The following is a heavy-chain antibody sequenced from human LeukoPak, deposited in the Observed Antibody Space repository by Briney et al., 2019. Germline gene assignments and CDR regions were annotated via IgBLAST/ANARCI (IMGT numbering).Heavy chain of an antibody. CDR1: GFSFSRYG. D-gene: IGHD3-22*01. J-gene: IGHJ4*02. CDR2: ILFDGSNK. V-gene: IGHV3-30*02. CDR3: AKDGGSVVVVATDKTGACDY. Sequence: PGGSLRLSCAASGFSFSRYGMHWVRQAPGKGLEWVAFILFDGSNKYYTDSVKGRFTISRDDSKNTLFLQMKSLRAEDTAVYYCAKDGGSVVVVATDKTGACDYWGQGILVTVSS.